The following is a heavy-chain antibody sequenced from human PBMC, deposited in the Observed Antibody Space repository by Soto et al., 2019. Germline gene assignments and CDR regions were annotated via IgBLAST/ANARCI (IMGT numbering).Heavy chain of an antibody. CDR2: IYYSGST. J-gene: IGHJ4*02. CDR3: ARGDGEDYYDSSGYYLSY. Sequence: SETLSLTCTVSGGSISSGGYYWSWIRQHPGKGLEWIGYIYYSGSTYYNPSLKSRVTISVDTSKNQFSLKLSSVTAADTAVYYCARGDGEDYYDSSGYYLSYWGQGTLVTVSS. CDR1: GGSISSGGYY. D-gene: IGHD3-22*01. V-gene: IGHV4-31*03.